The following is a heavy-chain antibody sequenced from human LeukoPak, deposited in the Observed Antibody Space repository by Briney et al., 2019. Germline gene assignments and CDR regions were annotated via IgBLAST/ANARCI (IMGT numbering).Heavy chain of an antibody. D-gene: IGHD1-26*01. CDR1: GYTFNSHG. CDR2: ISAYIGNT. V-gene: IGHV1-18*01. CDR3: ARSHFTGGLNY. J-gene: IGHJ4*02. Sequence: GASVKVSCEASGYTFNSHGITWVRHAPGQGIEWMGWISAYIGNTNYAQKLQGRVTMTTDTSTSTAYMELRSLRSDDTAVYYCARSHFTGGLNYWGQGTLVTVSS.